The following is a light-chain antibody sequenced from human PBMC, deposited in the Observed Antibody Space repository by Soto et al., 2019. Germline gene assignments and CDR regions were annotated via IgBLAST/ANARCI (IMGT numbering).Light chain of an antibody. J-gene: IGLJ2*01. CDR2: EGT. CDR3: CSFAVGGALV. Sequence: QSALTQPASVSASPGQWVTISCTGTSTNVGTYDLVSWYQHHPDKAPKLIIYEGTKRPSGISSRFSGSKSGNTASLTISVLQDEDDDYYYCCSFAVGGALVFGGGTKLTVL. CDR1: STNVGTYDL. V-gene: IGLV2-23*01.